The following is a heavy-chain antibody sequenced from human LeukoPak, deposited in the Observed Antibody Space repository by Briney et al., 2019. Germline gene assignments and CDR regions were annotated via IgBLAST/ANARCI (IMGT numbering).Heavy chain of an antibody. V-gene: IGHV3-23*01. J-gene: IGHJ2*01. D-gene: IGHD3-9*01. CDR1: GFTFSSYA. CDR2: INSSGGNT. CDR3: AKVDSYWYFDL. Sequence: GGSLRLSCAASGFTFSSYAMSWVRQAPGKGLEWVADINSSGGNTYYADSVKGRFTISRDNSKNTLYLQMNNLRAEDTAVYYCAKVDSYWYFDLWGRGTLVTVSS.